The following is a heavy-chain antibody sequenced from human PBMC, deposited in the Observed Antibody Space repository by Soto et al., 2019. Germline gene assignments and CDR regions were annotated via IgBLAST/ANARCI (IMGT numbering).Heavy chain of an antibody. D-gene: IGHD1-26*01. CDR2: IYYTGDT. Sequence: SLTRPVAEACICAYYRYSLRKNPGKGLEWIVYIYYTGDTNYNPSLKGRVTISLDTSKNQFSLKLSSVTAADTAVYYCARDPSGHPPLYRFDPWGQGTLVTVSS. CDR1: EACICAYY. J-gene: IGHJ5*02. CDR3: ARDPSGHPPLYRFDP. V-gene: IGHV4-59*01.